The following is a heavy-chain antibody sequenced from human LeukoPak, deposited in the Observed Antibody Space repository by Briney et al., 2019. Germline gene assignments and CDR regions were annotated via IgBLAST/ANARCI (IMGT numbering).Heavy chain of an antibody. Sequence: GGSLRLSCAASGFTFSSFPMHWVRQAPGKGLEWVAVISYDGINEYYADSVKGRFTVSRDNSKNTLYLQINSLRAEDTAVYYCARSDCSGGRCYSYWGQGTLVTVSS. D-gene: IGHD2-15*01. CDR1: GFTFSSFP. CDR2: ISYDGINE. CDR3: ARSDCSGGRCYSY. J-gene: IGHJ4*02. V-gene: IGHV3-30*04.